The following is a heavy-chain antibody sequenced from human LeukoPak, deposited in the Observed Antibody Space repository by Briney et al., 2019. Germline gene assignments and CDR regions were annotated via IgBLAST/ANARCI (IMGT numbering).Heavy chain of an antibody. CDR3: ARASYSSGSNWFDP. Sequence: AGGSLRLSCAASGFTFSSYVMSWVRQAPGKGLEWVSYISSSSSYTNYADSVKGRFTISRDNAKNSLYLQMNSLRAEDTAVYYCARASYSSGSNWFDPWGQGTLVTVSS. CDR2: ISSSSSYT. J-gene: IGHJ5*02. CDR1: GFTFSSYV. V-gene: IGHV3-11*05. D-gene: IGHD6-19*01.